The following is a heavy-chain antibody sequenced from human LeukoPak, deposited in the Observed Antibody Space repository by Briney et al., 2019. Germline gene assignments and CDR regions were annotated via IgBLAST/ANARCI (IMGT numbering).Heavy chain of an antibody. J-gene: IGHJ4*02. V-gene: IGHV1-18*01. D-gene: IGHD4-17*01. CDR3: ARLYGDFLDY. CDR1: GYIFKNYG. Sequence: ASVKVSCKGSGYIFKNYGISWVRQAPGQGLEWMGWISAYNGNTNYARNLQGRVTMTTDTSTSTAYMELRSLRSDDTAVYSCARLYGDFLDYWGQGTLVTVSS. CDR2: ISAYNGNT.